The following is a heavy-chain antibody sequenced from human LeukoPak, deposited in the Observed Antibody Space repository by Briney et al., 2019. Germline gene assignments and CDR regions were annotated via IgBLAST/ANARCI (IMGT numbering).Heavy chain of an antibody. D-gene: IGHD1-26*01. CDR1: GYTFTSYY. CDR3: ASGESGSPVDY. J-gene: IGHJ4*02. V-gene: IGHV1-46*01. CDR2: IDPSGGST. Sequence: GASVKVSCKASGYTFTSYYMHWVRQAPGQGLEWMGVIDPSGGSTTYAQKFQGRVTMTRDTSTSTVYMELSSLRSEDTAVYYCASGESGSPVDYWGQGTLVTVSS.